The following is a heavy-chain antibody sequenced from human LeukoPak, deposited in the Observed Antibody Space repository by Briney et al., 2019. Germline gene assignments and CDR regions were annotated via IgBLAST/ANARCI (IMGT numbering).Heavy chain of an antibody. Sequence: SETLSLTCTVSAGSISSYYWGWIRQPPGKGLEWIGEINHSGSTKYNPSLKSRVTISVDTSKTQFSLKVTSVTAAGTAVYYCVGGPVTALELFYYWGQGTLVTVSS. D-gene: IGHD2-21*02. J-gene: IGHJ4*02. V-gene: IGHV4-34*01. CDR2: INHSGST. CDR3: VGGPVTALELFYY. CDR1: AGSISSYY.